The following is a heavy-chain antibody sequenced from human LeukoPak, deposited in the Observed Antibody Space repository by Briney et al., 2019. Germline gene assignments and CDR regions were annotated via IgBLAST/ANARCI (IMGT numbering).Heavy chain of an antibody. CDR2: IYYSGST. V-gene: IGHV4-61*08. J-gene: IGHJ3*02. CDR1: GGSISNGDHY. CDR3: ARGEFYYDSTSPAFDI. Sequence: PSETLSLTCTVSGGSISNGDHYWSWIRQHPGKGLEWIGHIYYSGSTYYNPSLKSRVTISVDTSKNQFSLKLSSVTAADTAVYYCARGEFYYDSTSPAFDIWGQGTMVTVSS. D-gene: IGHD3-22*01.